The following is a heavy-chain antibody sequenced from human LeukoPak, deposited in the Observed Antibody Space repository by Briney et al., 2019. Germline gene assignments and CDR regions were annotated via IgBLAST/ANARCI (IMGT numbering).Heavy chain of an antibody. J-gene: IGHJ4*02. CDR2: ISRDSGIK. V-gene: IGHV3-48*01. CDR3: VRDNPRCCGVVPANIDDY. D-gene: IGHD2-2*01. Sequence: QPGGSLRLSCAASGFIISGDSMNWVRQAPGKGLEWIAYISRDSGIKYYADSVRGRFTISRDNAKNSLYLQMHSLRAEDTAVYYCVRDNPRCCGVVPANIDDYWGQGTLVTVSS. CDR1: GFIISGDS.